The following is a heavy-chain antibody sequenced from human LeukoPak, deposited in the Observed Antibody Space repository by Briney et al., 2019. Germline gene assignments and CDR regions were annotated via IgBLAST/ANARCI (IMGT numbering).Heavy chain of an antibody. J-gene: IGHJ4*02. CDR2: ISANGAGT. D-gene: IGHD6-19*01. V-gene: IGHV3-23*01. Sequence: GGSLRLSCAASGFTFTNYAMRWFRQAPGKGLEWVSGISANGAGTYYADSVKGRFTISRDNSKNTVYLQMNSLRVEDTAVYYCAKDSGNSGWYVDNWGQGTLVTVSS. CDR3: AKDSGNSGWYVDN. CDR1: GFTFTNYA.